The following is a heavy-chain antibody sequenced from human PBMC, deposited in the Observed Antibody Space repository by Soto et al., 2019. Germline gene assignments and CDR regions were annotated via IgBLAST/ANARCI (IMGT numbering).Heavy chain of an antibody. CDR3: AKARAQYYDFWSGYPVDY. CDR2: ISGSAGSI. CDR1: GFTFSSYP. D-gene: IGHD3-3*01. J-gene: IGHJ4*02. V-gene: IGHV3-23*01. Sequence: PGGSLRLSCAASGFTFSSYPMSWVRQAPGKGLEWVSAISGSAGSIYYADSVKGRFTISRDNSKNTLYLQINSLRAEDTALYYCAKARAQYYDFWSGYPVDYWGQGTLVTVSS.